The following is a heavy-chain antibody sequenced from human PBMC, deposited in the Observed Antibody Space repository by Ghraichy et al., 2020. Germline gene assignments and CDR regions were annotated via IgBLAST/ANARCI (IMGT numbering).Heavy chain of an antibody. CDR1: GGSFSGYY. V-gene: IGHV4-34*01. J-gene: IGHJ6*02. D-gene: IGHD2-2*02. CDR3: ARGSDIVVVPAAIKTELYYYGMDV. Sequence: GSLRLSCAVYGGSFSGYYWSWIRQPPGKGLEWIGEINHSGSTNYNPSLKSRVTISVDTSKNQFSLKLSSVTAADTAVYYCARGSDIVVVPAAIKTELYYYGMDVWGQGTTVTVSS. CDR2: INHSGST.